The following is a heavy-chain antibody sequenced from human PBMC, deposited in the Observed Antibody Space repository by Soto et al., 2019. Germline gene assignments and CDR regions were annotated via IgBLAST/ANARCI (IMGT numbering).Heavy chain of an antibody. D-gene: IGHD3-9*01. J-gene: IGHJ6*02. CDR3: ARDLGLGRFDYNYYYGMDV. Sequence: ASVKVSCKASGYTFTSYGISWVREAPGQGLEWMGWISAYNGNTNYAQKLQGRVTMTTDTSTSTAYMELRSLRSDDTAVYYCARDLGLGRFDYNYYYGMDVWGQGTTVTVSS. CDR2: ISAYNGNT. CDR1: GYTFTSYG. V-gene: IGHV1-18*01.